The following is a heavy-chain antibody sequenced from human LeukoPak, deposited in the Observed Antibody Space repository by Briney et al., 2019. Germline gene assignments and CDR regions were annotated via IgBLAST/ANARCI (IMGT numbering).Heavy chain of an antibody. Sequence: TGGSLRLSCAASGFTFSIYGRSWVRQAPGRGLEWGSAISGSGGSTYYADSVKGRFTSSRDNSKNTLYLQMKSLRAEDTAVYYCAKDRWELMVHYWGQGTLVTVSS. CDR1: GFTFSIYG. CDR3: AKDRWELMVHY. CDR2: ISGSGGST. J-gene: IGHJ4*02. V-gene: IGHV3-23*01. D-gene: IGHD1-26*01.